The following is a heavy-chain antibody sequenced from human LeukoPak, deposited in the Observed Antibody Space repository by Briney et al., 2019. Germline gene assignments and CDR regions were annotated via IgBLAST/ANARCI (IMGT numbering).Heavy chain of an antibody. CDR3: VSGWGLWGGEY. J-gene: IGHJ4*02. CDR2: INQSGST. Sequence: SETLSLTCAVYGGSFSGYYWNWIRQPPGKGLEWIGEINQSGSTNYNPSLKSRVTMSLDKSKNQFSLMLSSVTAADTAMYYCVSGWGLWGGEYWGQGTLVTVSS. V-gene: IGHV4-34*01. D-gene: IGHD3-16*01. CDR1: GGSFSGYY.